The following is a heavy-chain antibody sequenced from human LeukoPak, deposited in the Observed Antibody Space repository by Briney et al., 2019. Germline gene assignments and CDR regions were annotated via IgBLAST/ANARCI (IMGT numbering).Heavy chain of an antibody. CDR3: ARNGGYSYGYDPYYFDY. CDR1: RFTFSSYA. J-gene: IGHJ4*02. D-gene: IGHD5-18*01. V-gene: IGHV3-30*04. Sequence: GGSLRLSCAASRFTFSSYAMHWVRQAPGKGLEWVAVISYDGSNKYYAESVKGRFTISRDNSKNTLCLQMNSLRAEDTAVYYCARNGGYSYGYDPYYFDYWGQGTLVTVSS. CDR2: ISYDGSNK.